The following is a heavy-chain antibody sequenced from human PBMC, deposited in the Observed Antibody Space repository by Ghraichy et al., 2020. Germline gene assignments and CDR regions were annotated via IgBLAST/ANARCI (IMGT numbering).Heavy chain of an antibody. J-gene: IGHJ4*02. CDR1: GFTFSSYA. CDR2: ISGSGGST. CDR3: AKSIVVVSAAINPLDY. V-gene: IGHV3-23*01. D-gene: IGHD2-2*01. Sequence: GGSLRLSCAASGFTFSSYAMSWVRQAPGKGLEWVSAISGSGGSTYYADSVKGRFTISRDNSKNTLYLQMNSLRAEDTAVYYCAKSIVVVSAAINPLDYWGQGTLVTVSS.